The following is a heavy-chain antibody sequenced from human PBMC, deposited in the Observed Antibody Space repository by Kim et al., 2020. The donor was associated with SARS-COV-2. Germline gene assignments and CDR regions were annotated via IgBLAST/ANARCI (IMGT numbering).Heavy chain of an antibody. CDR1: GFTFSDHY. J-gene: IGHJ4*02. CDR2: SRNRASIYTT. Sequence: GGSLRLSCAASGFTFSDHYMDWVRQAPGKGLEWVGRSRNRASIYTTEYAASVKGRFSISRDESKNSVYLQMNSLNSEDTAVYYCATGESPTRPADYWGQG. CDR3: ATGESPTRPADY. D-gene: IGHD3-10*01. V-gene: IGHV3-72*01.